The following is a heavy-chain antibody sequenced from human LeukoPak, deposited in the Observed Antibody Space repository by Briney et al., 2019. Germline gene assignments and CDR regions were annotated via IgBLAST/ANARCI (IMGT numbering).Heavy chain of an antibody. J-gene: IGHJ4*02. D-gene: IGHD6-19*01. Sequence: PSETLSLTCTVSGGSFSSYYWSWIRQPPGKGLEWIGYIYYTGSTNYNPSLTSRVNISVDTSKIQFSLNLTSVTAADTAVYYCARWGSIAVARFDYWGQGTLVTVSS. V-gene: IGHV4-59*01. CDR2: IYYTGST. CDR3: ARWGSIAVARFDY. CDR1: GGSFSSYY.